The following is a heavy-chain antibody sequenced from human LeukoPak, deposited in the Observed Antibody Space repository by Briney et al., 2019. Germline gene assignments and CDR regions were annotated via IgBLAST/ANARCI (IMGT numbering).Heavy chain of an antibody. CDR3: AREEVNFDY. CDR2: INSDGSST. CDR1: GFSFSSYW. D-gene: IGHD4-23*01. J-gene: IGHJ4*02. Sequence: PGRSLRLSRAAAGFSFSSYWMHSVRQAPGEWRGWVSRINSDGSSTSYADSVKGRFTISRDNAKNTLYLQMNSLRAEDTAVSYCAREEVNFDYWGQGTLVTVSS. V-gene: IGHV3-74*01.